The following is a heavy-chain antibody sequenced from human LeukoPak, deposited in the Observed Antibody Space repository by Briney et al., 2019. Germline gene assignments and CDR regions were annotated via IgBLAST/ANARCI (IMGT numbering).Heavy chain of an antibody. CDR3: ARAIDILTGYYIVGAFDI. V-gene: IGHV1-8*01. Sequence: GASVKVSCKASGYTFTSYDINWVRQATGQGLEWMGWMNPNSGNTGYAQKFQGRVTMTRNTSISTAYMELSSLRSEDTAVYYCARAIDILTGYYIVGAFDIWGQGTMVTVSS. CDR2: MNPNSGNT. CDR1: GYTFTSYD. D-gene: IGHD3-9*01. J-gene: IGHJ3*02.